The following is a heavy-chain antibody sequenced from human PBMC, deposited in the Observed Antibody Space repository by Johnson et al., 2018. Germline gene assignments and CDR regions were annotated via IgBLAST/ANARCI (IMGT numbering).Heavy chain of an antibody. J-gene: IGHJ6*02. V-gene: IGHV3-73*01. Sequence: VQSGGSLKLSCAASGFTFSGSAMHWVRQASGKGLEWVGRIRSKANSYATAYAASVKGRFTISRDDSKNTAYLQMNSLKTEDTAVYYCTSVSSPSSVLTHYYYYGMDVWGQGTTVTVSS. CDR2: IRSKANSYAT. D-gene: IGHD6-6*01. CDR3: TSVSSPSSVLTHYYYYGMDV. CDR1: GFTFSGSA.